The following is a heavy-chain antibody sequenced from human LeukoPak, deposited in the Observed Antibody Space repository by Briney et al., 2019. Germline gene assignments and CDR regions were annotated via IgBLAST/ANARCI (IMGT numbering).Heavy chain of an antibody. CDR2: VHYSGSP. Sequence: SETLSLTCTVSGVSVSSDNYYWSWIRQPPGRGLEWVGCVHYSGSPNYSPSVKSRVTISIDTSRNHFSLKLSSVTAADTAVYYCARNMVRGVTDSFDIWGQGTMVTVSS. D-gene: IGHD3-10*01. CDR1: GVSVSSDNYY. V-gene: IGHV4-61*03. CDR3: ARNMVRGVTDSFDI. J-gene: IGHJ3*02.